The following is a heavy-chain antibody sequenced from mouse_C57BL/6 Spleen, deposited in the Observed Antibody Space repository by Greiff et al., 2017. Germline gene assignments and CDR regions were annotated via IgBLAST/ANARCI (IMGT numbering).Heavy chain of an antibody. Sequence: VQLQQPGAELVKPGASVKLSCKASGYTFTSYWMHWVKQRPGRGLGWIGRIDPNSGGTKYNEKFKSKATLTVDNPSSTAYMQLSSLTSEDSAVYYCARSIYYGNYPFAYWGQGTLVTVSA. CDR3: ARSIYYGNYPFAY. CDR1: GYTFTSYW. J-gene: IGHJ3*01. CDR2: IDPNSGGT. V-gene: IGHV1-72*01. D-gene: IGHD2-1*01.